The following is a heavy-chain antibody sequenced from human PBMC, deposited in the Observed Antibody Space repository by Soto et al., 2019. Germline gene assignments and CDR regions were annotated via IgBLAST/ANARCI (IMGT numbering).Heavy chain of an antibody. Sequence: PSETLSLTCTVSGGSISSSSYYWGWIRQPPGEGLEWIGYIYHSGSTYYNPSLKSRVTISVDRSKNQFSLKLSSVTAADTAVYYCARTYYDFWSGYYPGREDAFDIWGQGTMVTVSS. CDR3: ARTYYDFWSGYYPGREDAFDI. J-gene: IGHJ3*02. D-gene: IGHD3-3*01. CDR2: IYHSGST. CDR1: GGSISSSSYY. V-gene: IGHV4-39*07.